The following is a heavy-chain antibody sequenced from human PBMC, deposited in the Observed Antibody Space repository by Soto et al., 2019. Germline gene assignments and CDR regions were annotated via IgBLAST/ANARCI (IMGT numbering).Heavy chain of an antibody. CDR2: IIPIFGTA. CDR1: GGTFSSYA. J-gene: IGHJ6*02. Sequence: QVQLVQSGAEVKKPGSSVKVSCKASGGTFSSYAISWVRQAPGQGLEWMGGIIPIFGTANYAQKFQGRVTITADESXXTAYMELSSLRSEDTAVYYCAGVVAATPFYYGMDVWGQGTTVTVSS. D-gene: IGHD2-15*01. CDR3: AGVVAATPFYYGMDV. V-gene: IGHV1-69*12.